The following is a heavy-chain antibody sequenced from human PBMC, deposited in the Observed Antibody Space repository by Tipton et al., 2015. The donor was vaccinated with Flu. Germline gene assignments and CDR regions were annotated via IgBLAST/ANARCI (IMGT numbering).Heavy chain of an antibody. CDR1: GFAFSSFE. CDR2: IGSRVTAI. D-gene: IGHD6-19*01. Sequence: SLRLSCEASGFAFSSFEMNWVRQAPGKGLEWVSYIGSRVTAIYYADSVRGRFTISRDNARNSLYLQMNGLRAEDTAIYYCARDLGPYSSGSYDYWGPGTLVTASS. J-gene: IGHJ4*02. V-gene: IGHV3-48*03. CDR3: ARDLGPYSSGSYDY.